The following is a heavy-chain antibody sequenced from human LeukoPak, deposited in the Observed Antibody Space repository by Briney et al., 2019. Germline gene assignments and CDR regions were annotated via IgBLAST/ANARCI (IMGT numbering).Heavy chain of an antibody. CDR2: IKQDGSEK. CDR1: GFTFSSYW. D-gene: IGHD6-13*01. V-gene: IGHV3-7*01. Sequence: WGSLRLSCAASGFTFSSYWMSWVRQAPGKGLEWVANIKQDGSEKYYVDSVKGRFTISRDNAKNSLYLQMNSLRAEDTAVYYCARDPYSSSWSYGMDVWGQGTAVTVFS. CDR3: ARDPYSSSWSYGMDV. J-gene: IGHJ6*02.